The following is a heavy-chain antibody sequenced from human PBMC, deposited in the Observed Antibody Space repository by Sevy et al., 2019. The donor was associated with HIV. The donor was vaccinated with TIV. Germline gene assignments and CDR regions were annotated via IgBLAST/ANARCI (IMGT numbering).Heavy chain of an antibody. J-gene: IGHJ6*03. CDR2: IWYDGSNK. CDR3: AKVEAAAGWGFYYYYYMDV. D-gene: IGHD6-13*01. CDR1: GFTFSSYG. Sequence: GGSLRLSCAASGFTFSSYGMHLVRQAPGKGLEWVAVIWYDGSNKYYADSVKGRFTISRDNSKNTLYLQMNSLRAEDTAVYYCAKVEAAAGWGFYYYYYMDVWGKGTTVTVSS. V-gene: IGHV3-33*06.